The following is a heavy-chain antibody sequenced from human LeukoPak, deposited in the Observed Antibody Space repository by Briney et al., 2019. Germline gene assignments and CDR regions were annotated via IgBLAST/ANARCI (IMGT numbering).Heavy chain of an antibody. CDR3: AKASLKRWLPPGPGY. V-gene: IGHV3-23*01. CDR2: ISGSGGST. CDR1: GFTFSSYA. D-gene: IGHD6-19*01. Sequence: PGGSLRLSXAASGFTFSSYAMSWVRQAPGKGLEWVSAISGSGGSTYYADSVKGRFTISRDNSKNTLYLQMNSLRAEDTAVYYCAKASLKRWLPPGPGYWGQGTLVTVSS. J-gene: IGHJ4*02.